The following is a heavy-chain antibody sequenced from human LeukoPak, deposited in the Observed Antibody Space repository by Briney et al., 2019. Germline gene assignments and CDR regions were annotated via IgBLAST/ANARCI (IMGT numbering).Heavy chain of an antibody. V-gene: IGHV3-48*01. CDR2: ISSSSSTI. CDR3: AREYYYDSSGYGDY. CDR1: GFTFSSYS. Sequence: GGSLRLSCAASGFTFSSYSMNRVRQAPGKGLEWVSYISSSSSTIYYADSVKGRFTISRDNAKNSQYLQMNSLRAEDTAVYYCAREYYYDSSGYGDYWGQGTLVTVSS. D-gene: IGHD3-22*01. J-gene: IGHJ4*02.